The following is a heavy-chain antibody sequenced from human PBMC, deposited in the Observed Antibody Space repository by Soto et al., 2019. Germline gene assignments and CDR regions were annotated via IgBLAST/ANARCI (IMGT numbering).Heavy chain of an antibody. D-gene: IGHD4-17*01. CDR3: AKVAGSYGGNTGPCDY. V-gene: IGHV3-23*01. Sequence: ESGGGLVQPGGSLRLSCAASGFTFSSYAMNWVRQAPGKGLEWVSSISGSGGSTYYADSVKGRFTISRDNSENTLFLQMNSLRAEDTAVYYCAKVAGSYGGNTGPCDYWGQGTLVTVSS. CDR2: ISGSGGST. CDR1: GFTFSSYA. J-gene: IGHJ4*02.